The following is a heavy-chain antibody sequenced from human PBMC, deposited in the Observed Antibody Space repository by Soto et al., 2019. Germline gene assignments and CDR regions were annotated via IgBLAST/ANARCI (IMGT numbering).Heavy chain of an antibody. D-gene: IGHD2-15*01. CDR3: AAVSYCSGGSCYSYYFDY. CDR1: GFTFTSSA. J-gene: IGHJ4*02. V-gene: IGHV1-58*01. CDR2: IVVGSGNT. Sequence: RASVKVSCKASGFTFTSSAVQWVRQARGQRLEWIGWIVVGSGNTNYAQKFQERVTITRDMSTSTAYMELSSLRSEDTAVYYCAAVSYCSGGSCYSYYFDYWGQGTLVTVSS.